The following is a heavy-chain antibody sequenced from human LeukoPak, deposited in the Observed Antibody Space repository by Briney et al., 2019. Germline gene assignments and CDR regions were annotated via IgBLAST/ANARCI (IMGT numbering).Heavy chain of an antibody. J-gene: IGHJ4*02. CDR2: VNRNSGGT. V-gene: IGHV1-2*02. Sequence: ASVKVSCKASGYTCTGYYMHWVRQAPGQGLEWMGWVNRNSGGTNYAQKFQGRVTMTRDTSISTAYMELSRLRSDDTAVYYCARDRGIMVRGVIINYWGQGTLVTVSS. CDR1: GYTCTGYY. CDR3: ARDRGIMVRGVIINY. D-gene: IGHD3-10*01.